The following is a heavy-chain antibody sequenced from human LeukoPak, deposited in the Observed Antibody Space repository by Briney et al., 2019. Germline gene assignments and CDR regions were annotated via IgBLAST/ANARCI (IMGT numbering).Heavy chain of an antibody. CDR1: GFTLRNYD. CDR2: IRGSSGST. Sequence: GGSLRLSCAASGFTLRNYDINWVRQAPGKGLEWVSVIRGSSGSTYYADSVKGRFTISRDDSKNTLYLQMNSLRAEDTAVYYCAREDYWGQGTLVTVSS. CDR3: AREDY. J-gene: IGHJ4*02. V-gene: IGHV3-23*01.